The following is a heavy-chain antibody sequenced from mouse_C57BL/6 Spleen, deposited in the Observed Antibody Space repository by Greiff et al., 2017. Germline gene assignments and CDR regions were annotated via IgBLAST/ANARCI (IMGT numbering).Heavy chain of an antibody. CDR1: GFTFSDYG. V-gene: IGHV5-17*01. CDR2: ISSGSSTI. Sequence: EVMLVESGGGLVKPGGSLKLSCAASGFTFSDYGMHWVRQAPEKGLEWVAYISSGSSTIYYADKVKGRFTISRDNAKNTLFLQMTSLRSEDTAIYYYAIFQDAMDYWGQGTSVTVSS. J-gene: IGHJ4*01. CDR3: AIFQDAMDY.